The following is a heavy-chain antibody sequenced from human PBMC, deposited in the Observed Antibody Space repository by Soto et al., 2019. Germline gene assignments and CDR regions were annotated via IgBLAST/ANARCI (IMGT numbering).Heavy chain of an antibody. V-gene: IGHV4-61*08. CDR3: ARGYYTSWYWFDR. CDR2: IYYSGST. J-gene: IGHJ2*01. Sequence: QVQLQESGPGLVNPSETLSLTCTVSVSGGSVSTGVHYWSWIRQPPGKGLEWIGYIYYSGSTNYTPSLKSRVTISVDTSKNQFSLKLTSVTAADTAVYYCARGYYTSWYWFDRWGRGTLVTVSS. D-gene: IGHD6-13*01. CDR1: GGSVSTGVHY.